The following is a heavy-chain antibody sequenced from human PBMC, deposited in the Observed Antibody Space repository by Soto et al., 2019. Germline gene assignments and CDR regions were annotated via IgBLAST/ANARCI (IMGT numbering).Heavy chain of an antibody. J-gene: IGHJ5*01. V-gene: IGHV4-39*01. CDR3: ARQNGSFRSWFDS. CDR2: IYYSGTT. Sequence: SETLSLTCTVSGGSISSRSYYWGWIRQPPGKGLEWIGGIYYSGTTFYSPSLKSRVIISVDTSKNQFSLKLTSVTAADTAMYYCARQNGSFRSWFDSWGQGTLVTVSS. CDR1: GGSISSRSYY. D-gene: IGHD3-10*01.